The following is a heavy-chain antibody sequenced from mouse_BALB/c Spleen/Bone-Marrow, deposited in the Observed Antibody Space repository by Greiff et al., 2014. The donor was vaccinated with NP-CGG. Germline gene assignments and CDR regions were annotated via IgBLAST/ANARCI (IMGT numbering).Heavy chain of an antibody. Sequence: EVKLVESGGGLVKPGGSLKVSCAASGFTFSSYAMSWVRQTPEKRLEWVATISSGVSYSYYSDSVKGRFTMSRDNVKNTLYLQMSSLRSEDTAMYYCVGRELRRAWFAYWGQGTLVTVSA. D-gene: IGHD2-12*01. CDR2: ISSGVSYS. V-gene: IGHV5-9-1*01. CDR3: VGRELRRAWFAY. CDR1: GFTFSSYA. J-gene: IGHJ3*01.